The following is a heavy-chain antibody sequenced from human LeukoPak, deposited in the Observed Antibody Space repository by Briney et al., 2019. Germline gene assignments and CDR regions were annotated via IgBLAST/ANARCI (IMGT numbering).Heavy chain of an antibody. CDR3: AKHPTGGGRDGDNWFDP. CDR1: GFTFSSYG. Sequence: GGSLRLSCAASGFTFSSYGMSWVRQAPGKGLEWVSAISGSGGSTYYADSVKGRFTISRDNSKNTLYLQMNSLRAEDTAVYYCAKHPTGGGRDGDNWFDPWGQGTLVTVSS. J-gene: IGHJ5*02. V-gene: IGHV3-23*01. D-gene: IGHD5-24*01. CDR2: ISGSGGST.